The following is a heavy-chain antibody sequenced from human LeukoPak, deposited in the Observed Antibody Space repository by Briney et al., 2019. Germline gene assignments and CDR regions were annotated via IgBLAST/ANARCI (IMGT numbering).Heavy chain of an antibody. V-gene: IGHV5-51*01. D-gene: IGHD3-22*01. CDR3: ARHTYYYDSSGYYVVSGGFDY. CDR2: IYPGDPDT. Sequence: GESLKISCKGSGYSFTSYWIGWVRQMPGKGLEWMGIIYPGDPDTRYSPSFQGQVTISADKSISTAYLQWSSLKASDTAMYYCARHTYYYDSSGYYVVSGGFDYWGQGTLVTVSS. J-gene: IGHJ4*02. CDR1: GYSFTSYW.